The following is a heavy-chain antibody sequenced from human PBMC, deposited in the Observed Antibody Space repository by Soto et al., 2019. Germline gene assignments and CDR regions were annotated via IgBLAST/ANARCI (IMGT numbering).Heavy chain of an antibody. V-gene: IGHV3-23*01. CDR1: GFTFSSYA. D-gene: IGHD6-19*01. CDR2: ISGSGGST. CDR3: AKDQFGYSSGWYQGIFDY. Sequence: PGGSLRLSCAASGFTFSSYAMSWVRQAPGKGLERVSAISGSGGSTYYADSVKGRFTISRDNSKNTLYLQMNSLRAEDTAVYYCAKDQFGYSSGWYQGIFDYWGQGTLVTVSS. J-gene: IGHJ4*02.